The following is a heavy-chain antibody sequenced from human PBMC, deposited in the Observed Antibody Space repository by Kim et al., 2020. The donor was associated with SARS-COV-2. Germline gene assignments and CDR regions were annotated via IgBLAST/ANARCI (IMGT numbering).Heavy chain of an antibody. Sequence: GVEGVAGLWYDGSNKNYAEPGKGRFTISRDNSKNTLYLQRNSLRAEDTAVYYGARDIPSSSWSLGGIDYWGQGTLVTVSS. D-gene: IGHD6-13*01. CDR2: LWYDGSNK. V-gene: IGHV3-33*01. CDR3: ARDIPSSSWSLGGIDY. J-gene: IGHJ4*02.